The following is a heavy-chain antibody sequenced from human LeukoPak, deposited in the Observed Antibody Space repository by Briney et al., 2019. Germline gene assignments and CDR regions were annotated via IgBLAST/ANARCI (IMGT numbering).Heavy chain of an antibody. Sequence: ASVKVSCKVSGYTLTELSMHWVRQAPGKGLEWMGGFDPEDSETIYAQKFQGRVTMTEDTSTDTAYMELSSLRSEDTAVYYCATSAEIAVAGTFDYWGQGTLVTVSS. D-gene: IGHD6-19*01. CDR1: GYTLTELS. CDR2: FDPEDSET. V-gene: IGHV1-24*01. CDR3: ATSAEIAVAGTFDY. J-gene: IGHJ4*02.